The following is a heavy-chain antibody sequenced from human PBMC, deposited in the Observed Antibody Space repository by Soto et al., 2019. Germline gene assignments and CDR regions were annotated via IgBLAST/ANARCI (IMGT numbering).Heavy chain of an antibody. J-gene: IGHJ4*02. V-gene: IGHV3-23*01. Sequence: GGSLRLSCAASGFTFSSYAMSWVRQAPGKGLEWVSTISDSGGSTYYADSVKGRFTISRDNSKNTLYLQMNSLRAEDTAVYYCAKRTTQFDFDYWGQGTLVTVSS. CDR1: GFTFSSYA. CDR2: ISDSGGST. D-gene: IGHD1-1*01. CDR3: AKRTTQFDFDY.